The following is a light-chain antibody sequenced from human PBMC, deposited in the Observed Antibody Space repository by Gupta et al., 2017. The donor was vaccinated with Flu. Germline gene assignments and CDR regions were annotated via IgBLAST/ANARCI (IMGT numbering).Light chain of an antibody. CDR1: QSLLHSNGYNY. CDR3: MQALQTPLT. J-gene: IGKJ5*01. V-gene: IGKV2-28*01. Sequence: VTPGEPASISCRSSQSLLHSNGYNYLDWFLQKPGQSPQLLIYLGSNRASGVPDRFSGSGSGTDFTLKISRVEADDVGVYYCMQALQTPLTFGQGTXLEIK. CDR2: LGS.